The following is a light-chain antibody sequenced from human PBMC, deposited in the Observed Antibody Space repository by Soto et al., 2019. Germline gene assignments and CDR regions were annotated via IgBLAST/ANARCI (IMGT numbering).Light chain of an antibody. CDR3: QQYGGSPRVS. J-gene: IGKJ4*01. V-gene: IGKV3-20*01. Sequence: EIVLTQSPAALSLSPGERATLSCRASQSVSDNYLAWYQQKPGQAPRILIYGASIKATGIPDRFSSSGSGADFTLTMSRLEAEDFAVYYCQQYGGSPRVSFGGGTKVEIK. CDR1: QSVSDNY. CDR2: GAS.